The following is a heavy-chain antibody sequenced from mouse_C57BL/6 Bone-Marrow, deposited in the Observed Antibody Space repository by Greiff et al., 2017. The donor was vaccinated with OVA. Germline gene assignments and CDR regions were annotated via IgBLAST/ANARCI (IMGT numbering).Heavy chain of an antibody. V-gene: IGHV2-5*01. Sequence: LQESGPGLVQPSQSLSITCTVSGFSLTSYGVHWVRQSPGKGLEWLGVIWRGGSTDYNAAFMSRLSITKDNSKSQVFFKTNSLQADDTAIYYCAKILYYDYDEWYFDVWGTGTTVTVSS. D-gene: IGHD2-4*01. J-gene: IGHJ1*03. CDR2: IWRGGST. CDR3: AKILYYDYDEWYFDV. CDR1: GFSLTSYG.